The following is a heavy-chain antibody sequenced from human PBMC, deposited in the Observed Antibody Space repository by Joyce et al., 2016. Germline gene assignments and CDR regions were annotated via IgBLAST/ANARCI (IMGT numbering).Heavy chain of an antibody. Sequence: QVQLQESGPGLVEPSGTLSPTCTVSGGSVYSSNKWSWVRQPPGKGLEWIGEIYHSGSTSYSPALQSRVTISIDKSKNEFSLELRSVTAADTAMYYCARDAVGFDYWGQGILVSVSS. CDR1: GGSVYSSNK. V-gene: IGHV4-4*02. CDR3: ARDAVGFDY. D-gene: IGHD1-26*01. CDR2: IYHSGST. J-gene: IGHJ4*02.